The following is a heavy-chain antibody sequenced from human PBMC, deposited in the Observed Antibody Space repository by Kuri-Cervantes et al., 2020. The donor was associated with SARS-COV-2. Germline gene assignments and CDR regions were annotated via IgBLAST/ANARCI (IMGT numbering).Heavy chain of an antibody. V-gene: IGHV1-46*01. Sequence: VSVKVSCKASGYTFTSYYTHWVRQAPGQGLEWMGIINPSGGSTSYAQKFQGRVTMTRDTSTSTVYMELSSLRSEDTAVYYCARFRDGEEDYYYYYGMDVWGQGTTVTVSS. D-gene: IGHD3-10*01. CDR3: ARFRDGEEDYYYYYGMDV. J-gene: IGHJ6*02. CDR1: GYTFTSYY. CDR2: INPSGGST.